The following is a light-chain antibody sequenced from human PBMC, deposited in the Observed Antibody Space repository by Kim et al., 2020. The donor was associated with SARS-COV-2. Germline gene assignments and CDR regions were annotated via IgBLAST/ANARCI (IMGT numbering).Light chain of an antibody. CDR1: SGSLASNY. CDR2: DDN. V-gene: IGLV6-57*03. Sequence: GKTVTNSCTRTSGSLASNYVQWYQQRPGSAPTTVIYDDNQRPSGVPVRYSCSIDSSSNSASLTISGLKTEDEADYYCQSYDSSNQVFGGGTQLTVL. CDR3: QSYDSSNQV. J-gene: IGLJ3*02.